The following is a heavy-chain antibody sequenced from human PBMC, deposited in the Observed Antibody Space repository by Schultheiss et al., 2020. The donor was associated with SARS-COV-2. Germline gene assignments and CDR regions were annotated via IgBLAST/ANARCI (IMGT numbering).Heavy chain of an antibody. Sequence: GESLKISCAASGFTVSSNYMSWVRQAPGKGLEWVSYISSSGSYIYYADSVKGRFTISRDNSKNTLYLQMNSLRAEDTAVYYCAKGLGGSSCLDYWGQGTLVTVSS. CDR2: ISSSGSYI. D-gene: IGHD1-26*01. CDR1: GFTVSSNY. J-gene: IGHJ4*02. V-gene: IGHV3-21*05. CDR3: AKGLGGSSCLDY.